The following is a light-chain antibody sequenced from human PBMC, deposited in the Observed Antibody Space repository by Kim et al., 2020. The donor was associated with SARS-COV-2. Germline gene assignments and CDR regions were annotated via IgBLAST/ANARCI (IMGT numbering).Light chain of an antibody. J-gene: IGLJ3*02. CDR1: NSNIGSNT. Sequence: GQRYSITSSGSNSNIGSNTVNWYQQLPGTAPKLLIYSNKQRPSGVPDRISGSKSGTSASLAISGLQSEDEAEYYCAAWDDGLNGWVFGGGTKLTVL. CDR2: SNK. V-gene: IGLV1-44*01. CDR3: AAWDDGLNGWV.